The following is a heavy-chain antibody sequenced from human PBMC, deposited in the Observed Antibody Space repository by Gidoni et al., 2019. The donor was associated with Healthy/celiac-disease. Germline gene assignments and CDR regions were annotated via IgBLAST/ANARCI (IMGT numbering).Heavy chain of an antibody. Sequence: EVQLLESGGGLVQPGGSLRLSCAASGFTFSSYAMSWVRQAPGQGLEWVSAISGSGGSTYYADSVKGRFTISRDNSKNTLYLQMNSLRAEDTAVYYCAKASRARYSSSPRSYNWFDPWGQGTLVTVSS. V-gene: IGHV3-23*01. D-gene: IGHD6-6*01. CDR2: ISGSGGST. J-gene: IGHJ5*02. CDR1: GFTFSSYA. CDR3: AKASRARYSSSPRSYNWFDP.